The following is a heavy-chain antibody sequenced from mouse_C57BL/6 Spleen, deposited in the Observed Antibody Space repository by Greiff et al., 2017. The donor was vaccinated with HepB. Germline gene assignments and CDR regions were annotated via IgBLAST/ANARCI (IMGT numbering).Heavy chain of an antibody. Sequence: VKLMESGPELVKPGASVKISCKASGYAFSSSWMNWVKQRPGKGLEWIGRIYPGDGDTNYNGKFKGKATLTADKSSSTAYMQLSSLTSEDSAVYFCAVYYGSSYAYWGQGTTLTVSS. CDR1: GYAFSSSW. D-gene: IGHD1-1*01. J-gene: IGHJ2*01. CDR3: AVYYGSSYAY. V-gene: IGHV1-82*01. CDR2: IYPGDGDT.